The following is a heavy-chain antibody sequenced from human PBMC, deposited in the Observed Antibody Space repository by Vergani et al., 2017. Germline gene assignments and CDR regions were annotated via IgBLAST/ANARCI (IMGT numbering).Heavy chain of an antibody. CDR1: GFTFSSYE. J-gene: IGHJ4*02. D-gene: IGHD2-2*01. V-gene: IGHV3-48*03. CDR3: ARGGPVVPAEGEDY. CDR2: ISSSSSYT. Sequence: EVQLVESGGGLVQPGGSLRLSCAASGFTFSSYEMNWVRQAPGKGLEWVSYISSSSSYTNYADSVKGRFTISRDNAKNSLYLQMNSLRAEDTAVYYCARGGPVVPAEGEDYWGQGTLVTVSS.